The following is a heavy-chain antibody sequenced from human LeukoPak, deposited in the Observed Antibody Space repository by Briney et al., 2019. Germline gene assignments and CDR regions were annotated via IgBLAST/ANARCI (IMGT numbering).Heavy chain of an antibody. CDR1: GFTFSDYY. CDR3: ARHLDYPYYFDY. J-gene: IGHJ4*02. CDR2: IRYDGSNK. Sequence: GGSLRLSCAASGFTFSDYYMSWIRQAPGKGLEWVAFIRYDGSNKYYADSVKGRFTISRDNSKNTLYLQMNSLRAEDTAVYYCARHLDYPYYFDYWGQGTLVTVSS. V-gene: IGHV3-30*02. D-gene: IGHD1-1*01.